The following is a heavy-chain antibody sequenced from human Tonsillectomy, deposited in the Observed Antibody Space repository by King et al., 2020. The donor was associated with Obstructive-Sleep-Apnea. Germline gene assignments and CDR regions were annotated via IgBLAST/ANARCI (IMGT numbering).Heavy chain of an antibody. V-gene: IGHV4-59*01. Sequence: VQLQESGPGLVKPSETLSLTCTVSGDSISSYYWSWIRQPPGKGLEWIGNIYYSGSTNYNPSLKSRVTISVDTSKKQFSLKLSSVTAADTAVYYCARVGSNSLGYHYYGMDVWGQGTTVTVSS. CDR1: GDSISSYY. D-gene: IGHD5-24*01. CDR2: IYYSGST. CDR3: ARVGSNSLGYHYYGMDV. J-gene: IGHJ6*02.